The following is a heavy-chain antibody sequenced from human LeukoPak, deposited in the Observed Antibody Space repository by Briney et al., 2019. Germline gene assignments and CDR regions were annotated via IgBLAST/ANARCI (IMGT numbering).Heavy chain of an antibody. V-gene: IGHV4-59*01. CDR2: IYYSGST. D-gene: IGHD1-26*01. Sequence: SETLSLTCTVSGGSISGYSWSWVRQPPGKGLEWMGYIYYSGSTNYNPSLKSRVTTSEDSTNNQFSLKLSSGTAANTAVYYCARAQECGSLYWYFDLWGRGTLVTVSS. CDR3: ARAQECGSLYWYFDL. CDR1: GGSISGYS. J-gene: IGHJ2*01.